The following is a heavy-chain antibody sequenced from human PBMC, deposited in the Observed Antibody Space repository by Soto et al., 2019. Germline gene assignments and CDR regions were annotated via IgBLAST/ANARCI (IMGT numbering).Heavy chain of an antibody. V-gene: IGHV3-7*01. CDR2: IKQDGSEK. D-gene: IGHD3-22*01. CDR3: ARVTDYYESSGYFDY. Sequence: GGSLRLSCAASGFTFSSYWRSWVRQAPGKGLEWVANIKQDGSEKYYVDSVKGRFTISRDNAKNSLNLQMNSLRAEDTAVYYCARVTDYYESSGYFDYWGQGTLVTVSS. J-gene: IGHJ4*02. CDR1: GFTFSSYW.